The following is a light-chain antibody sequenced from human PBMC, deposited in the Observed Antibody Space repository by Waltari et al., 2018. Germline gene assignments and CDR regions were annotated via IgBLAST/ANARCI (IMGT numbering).Light chain of an antibody. Sequence: DVVMTQSPLSLSVTLGQPASISCRSSQSLVYSDGNTYLNWFQQRPGQSPRRLIYKVSYRDSGVPDRFGGSGSGTDFTLKISRVEAEDVGVYYCMQGTHWPLWTFGQGTKVEIK. V-gene: IGKV2-30*01. CDR2: KVS. CDR1: QSLVYSDGNTY. CDR3: MQGTHWPLWT. J-gene: IGKJ1*01.